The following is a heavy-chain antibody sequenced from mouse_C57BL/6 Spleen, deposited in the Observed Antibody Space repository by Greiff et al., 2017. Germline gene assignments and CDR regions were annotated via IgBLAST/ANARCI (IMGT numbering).Heavy chain of an antibody. Sequence: EVQRVESGGDLVKPGGSLKLSCAASGFTFSSYGMSWVRQTPDKRLEWVATISSGGSYTYYPDSVKGRFTISRDNAKNTLYLQMSSLKSEDTAMYYCARRDYDYDGGFDYWGQGTTLTVSS. D-gene: IGHD2-4*01. CDR2: ISSGGSYT. J-gene: IGHJ2*01. CDR3: ARRDYDYDGGFDY. V-gene: IGHV5-6*01. CDR1: GFTFSSYG.